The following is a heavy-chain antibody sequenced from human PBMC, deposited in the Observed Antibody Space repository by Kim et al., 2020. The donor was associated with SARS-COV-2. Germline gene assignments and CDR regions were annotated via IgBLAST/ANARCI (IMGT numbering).Heavy chain of an antibody. CDR1: GDTLKNLA. CDR2: IIPLLGVV. V-gene: IGHV1-69*04. Sequence: KVCGDTLKNLALNWVRQAPGQGLRWMGRIIPLLGVVNYAQRVQGRVTITADKSTSTAYMELTNVRSEDTAVFYCVRDRGAGAVKYYGMDV. CDR3: VRDRGAGAVKYYGMDV. J-gene: IGHJ6*01.